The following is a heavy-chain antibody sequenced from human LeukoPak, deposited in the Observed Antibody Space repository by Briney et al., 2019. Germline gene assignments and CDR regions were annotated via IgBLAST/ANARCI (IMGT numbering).Heavy chain of an antibody. CDR2: ISNTAGFT. Sequence: PGGSLRLSCAASGFTFSTYAMSWVRQVPGKGLEWVSGISNTAGFTYYADSVKGRFTISRDNSKNTLYLQLNSLRAEDTAVYYCAKSNNYCSDSCQPDDAFDVWGQGTMVTVSS. D-gene: IGHD2-15*01. CDR1: GFTFSTYA. V-gene: IGHV3-23*01. J-gene: IGHJ3*01. CDR3: AKSNNYCSDSCQPDDAFDV.